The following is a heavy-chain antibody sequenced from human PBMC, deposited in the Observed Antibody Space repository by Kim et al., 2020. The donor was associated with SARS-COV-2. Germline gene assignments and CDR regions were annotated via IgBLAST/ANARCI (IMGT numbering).Heavy chain of an antibody. CDR2: IWYDGSNK. Sequence: GGSLRLSCAASGFTFSSYGMHWVRQAPGKGLEWVAVIWYDGSNKYYADSVKGRFTISRDNSKNTLYLQMNSLRAEDTAVYYCARDFKVDRSFDYWGQGTLVTVSS. J-gene: IGHJ4*02. V-gene: IGHV3-33*01. CDR1: GFTFSSYG. CDR3: ARDFKVDRSFDY.